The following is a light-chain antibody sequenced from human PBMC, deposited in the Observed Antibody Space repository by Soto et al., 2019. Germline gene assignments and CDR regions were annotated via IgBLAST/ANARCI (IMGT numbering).Light chain of an antibody. CDR2: DAS. V-gene: IGKV1-5*01. J-gene: IGKJ1*01. Sequence: DIQMTQSPSTLSASVGDRVTITCRASQSISSWLAWYQQKPGKAPKVLIFDASSLESGVPSRFSGSGSGTEFTLTISSLQTDDFGTYYCQQYNSHPWTFGQGTKVDIK. CDR3: QQYNSHPWT. CDR1: QSISSW.